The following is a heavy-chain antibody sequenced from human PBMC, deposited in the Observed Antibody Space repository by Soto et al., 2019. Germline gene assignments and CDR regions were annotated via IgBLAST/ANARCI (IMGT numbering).Heavy chain of an antibody. V-gene: IGHV3-7*01. D-gene: IGHD4-4*01. CDR2: IKEDGSEK. CDR3: ARPERNSTAHPLLS. J-gene: IGHJ4*02. Sequence: GGSLRLSCIASGFRFGNDWMGWVRQAPGKGLEWVANIKEDGSEKFSVDSVRGRFTISRDKAKNSLYLQMNSLRADDTAVYYCARPERNSTAHPLLSWGQGTMVTVSS. CDR1: GFRFGNDW.